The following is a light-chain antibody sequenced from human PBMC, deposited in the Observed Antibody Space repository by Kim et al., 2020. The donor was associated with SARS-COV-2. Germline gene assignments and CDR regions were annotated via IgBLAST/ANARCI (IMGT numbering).Light chain of an antibody. CDR3: QQYKNWWT. J-gene: IGKJ1*01. V-gene: IGKV3-15*01. Sequence: SVSPGGRATLSGRASQSVRIDLAWYQQKPGQAPRLLIYGASTRATGIPARFSGSGSGTEFTFTISSLQSEDFAVYYCQQYKNWWTFGQGTKVDIK. CDR1: QSVRID. CDR2: GAS.